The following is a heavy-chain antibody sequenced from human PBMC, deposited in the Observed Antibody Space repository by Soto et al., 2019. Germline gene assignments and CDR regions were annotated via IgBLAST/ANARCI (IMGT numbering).Heavy chain of an antibody. CDR2: TYYRSKWYN. V-gene: IGHV6-1*01. Sequence: SQTLSLTCAISGDSVSSNSAAWNWIRQSPSRGLEWLGRTYYRSKWYNDYAVSVKSRITINPDTSKNQFSLQLNSVTPEDTAVYYCATGGRAQRGGPHAFDIWGQGTMVTVSS. CDR3: ATGGRAQRGGPHAFDI. J-gene: IGHJ3*02. CDR1: GDSVSSNSAA. D-gene: IGHD6-25*01.